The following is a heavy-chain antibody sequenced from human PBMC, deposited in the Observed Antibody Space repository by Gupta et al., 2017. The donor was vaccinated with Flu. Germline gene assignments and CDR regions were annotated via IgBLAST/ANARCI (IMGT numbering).Heavy chain of an antibody. CDR1: GASVSAYY. J-gene: IGHJ3*02. D-gene: IGHD1-26*01. CDR3: AAMWAVGAFDI. Sequence: GASVSAYYWSWIRQSPGKGLEWIGYVFYNGDTNYNPSLEGRVAISMDTSMTHFSLRLNSVTAADTAVYYCAAMWAVGAFDIWGQGTIVSVSS. CDR2: VFYNGDT. V-gene: IGHV4-59*02.